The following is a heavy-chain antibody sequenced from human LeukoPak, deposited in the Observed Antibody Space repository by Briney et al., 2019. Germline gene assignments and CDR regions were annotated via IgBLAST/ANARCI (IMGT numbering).Heavy chain of an antibody. CDR3: ARANTAMVTIGEGFDY. D-gene: IGHD5-18*01. V-gene: IGHV1-2*02. CDR2: INPNSGGT. J-gene: IGHJ4*02. Sequence: ASVTVSCKASGYTFTGYYMHWVRQAPGQGLEWMGWINPNSGGTNYAQKFQGRVTMTRDTSISTAYMELSRLRSDDTAVYYCARANTAMVTIGEGFDYWGQGTLVTVSS. CDR1: GYTFTGYY.